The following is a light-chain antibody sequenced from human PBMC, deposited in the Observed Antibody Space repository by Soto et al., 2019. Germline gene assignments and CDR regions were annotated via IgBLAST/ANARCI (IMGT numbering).Light chain of an antibody. CDR1: SSDVGGYNY. V-gene: IGLV2-14*01. Sequence: QPVLTQPASVSGSPGQSITISCTGTSSDVGGYNYVSWYQQHPGKAPKLMIYEVSHRPSGVSDRFSGSKSGNTASLTISGLQAEDEADYYCSSYTTTTTLVVFGGGTKVTVL. CDR2: EVS. J-gene: IGLJ3*02. CDR3: SSYTTTTTLVV.